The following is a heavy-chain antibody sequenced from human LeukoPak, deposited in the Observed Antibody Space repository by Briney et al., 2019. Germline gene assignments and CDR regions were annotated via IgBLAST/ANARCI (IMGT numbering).Heavy chain of an antibody. CDR3: ARERIRHYYDSSGYPDY. Sequence: ASVKVSCKASGYTFTGYYMHWVRQAPGQGLEWMGWINPNSGDTNYAQKFQGRVTMTRDTSISTAYMELSRLRSDDTAVYYCARERIRHYYDSSGYPDYWGQGTLVTVSS. CDR1: GYTFTGYY. D-gene: IGHD3-22*01. V-gene: IGHV1-2*02. CDR2: INPNSGDT. J-gene: IGHJ4*02.